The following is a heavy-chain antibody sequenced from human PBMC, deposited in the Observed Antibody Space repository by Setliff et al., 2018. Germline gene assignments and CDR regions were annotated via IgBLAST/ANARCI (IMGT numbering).Heavy chain of an antibody. CDR2: IYDSGTT. D-gene: IGHD2-2*01. CDR1: GGSMRSISYY. Sequence: SETLSLTCTVSGGSMRSISYYWGWLRQPPGKGLEWIGTIYDSGTTYYHPSLKSRVTISVYTSKNQFSLRLSSVTAADTAVYYCAICRYQVPYNYWGQGSLVTVSS. CDR3: AICRYQVPYNY. J-gene: IGHJ4*01. V-gene: IGHV4-39*01.